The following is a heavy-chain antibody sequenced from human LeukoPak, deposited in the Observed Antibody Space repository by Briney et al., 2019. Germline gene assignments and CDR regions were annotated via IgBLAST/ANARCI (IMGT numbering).Heavy chain of an antibody. V-gene: IGHV3-9*01. Sequence: GGSLRLSCAASGFTFDDYAMHWVRQAPGKGLEWVSGISWNSGSICYADSVKGRFTISRDNAKNSLYLQMNSLRAEDTALYYCAKAVRVVIVLYYFDYSGQGTLVTVFS. CDR2: ISWNSGSI. CDR1: GFTFDDYA. CDR3: AKAVRVVIVLYYFDY. J-gene: IGHJ4*02. D-gene: IGHD3-10*02.